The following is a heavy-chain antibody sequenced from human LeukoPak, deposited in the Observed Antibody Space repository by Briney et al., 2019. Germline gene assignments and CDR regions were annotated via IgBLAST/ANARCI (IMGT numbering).Heavy chain of an antibody. V-gene: IGHV4-4*07. J-gene: IGHJ3*02. CDR1: GGSISSYY. Sequence: PSETLSLTCTVSGGSISSYYSSWIRQPAGKGLEWIGRIYTSGSTNYNPSLKSRVTMSVDTSKNQFSLKLSSVTAADTAVYYCARGRRYYDSSGYYSAFDIWGQGTMVTVSS. CDR3: ARGRRYYDSSGYYSAFDI. CDR2: IYTSGST. D-gene: IGHD3-22*01.